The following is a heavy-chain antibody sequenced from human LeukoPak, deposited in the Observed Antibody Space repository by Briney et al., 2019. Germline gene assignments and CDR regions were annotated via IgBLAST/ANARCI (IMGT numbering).Heavy chain of an antibody. CDR1: SGCISKYY. D-gene: IGHD3-10*01. CDR2: IYTSGST. Sequence: SETLSLTCTVSSGCISKYYRSWIRQPAGKELDGIGWIYTSGSTTYNPPLKSRLTISIDTSKNQFSLKLSSVPAADTAGYYCASDSGTTGEVKFDPWGQGTLVSVSS. CDR3: ASDSGTTGEVKFDP. J-gene: IGHJ5*02. V-gene: IGHV4-4*07.